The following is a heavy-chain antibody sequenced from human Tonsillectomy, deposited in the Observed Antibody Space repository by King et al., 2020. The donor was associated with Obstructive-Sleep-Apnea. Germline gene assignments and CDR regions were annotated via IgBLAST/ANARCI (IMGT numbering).Heavy chain of an antibody. J-gene: IGHJ5*02. CDR1: GASISNYY. CDR3: ARHGHGLGSVHAGFDP. V-gene: IGHV4-59*08. D-gene: IGHD3-10*01. Sequence: VQLQESGPGLVKPSETLSLTCTVSGASISNYYWSWIRQPPGKGLEWIGYISYSGYTDYNPPLKNRVTVSRDTSKNQFSLKLNSVLAADTAVYYCARHGHGLGSVHAGFDPWGQGTLVTVSS. CDR2: ISYSGYT.